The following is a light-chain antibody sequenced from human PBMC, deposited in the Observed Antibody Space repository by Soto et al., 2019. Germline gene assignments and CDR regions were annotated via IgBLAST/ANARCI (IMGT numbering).Light chain of an antibody. CDR1: EVVTTN. V-gene: IGKV3-15*01. Sequence: EIVMTQFPATLSLSPGERATLSCRASEVVTTNLAWYQQKPGQAPRLLIYGASTRAAGIPDRFSGSGSGTQFTLTSSRLQSEDFAVYYCQQDSNWPPITFGQGTRLEIK. J-gene: IGKJ5*01. CDR2: GAS. CDR3: QQDSNWPPIT.